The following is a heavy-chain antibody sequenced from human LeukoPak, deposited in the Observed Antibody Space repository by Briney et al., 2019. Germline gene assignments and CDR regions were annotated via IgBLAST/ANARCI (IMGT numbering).Heavy chain of an antibody. D-gene: IGHD4-17*01. CDR3: ARDGTVTSYEDY. J-gene: IGHJ4*02. Sequence: GGSLRLSCAASGFTFSSYSMNWVRQAPGKGLEWVSSISSSSSYIYYADSVKGRFTISRDNAKNSLYLQMNSLRAEDTAVYYCARDGTVTSYEDYWGQGTLVTVSS. CDR1: GFTFSSYS. CDR2: ISSSSSYI. V-gene: IGHV3-21*01.